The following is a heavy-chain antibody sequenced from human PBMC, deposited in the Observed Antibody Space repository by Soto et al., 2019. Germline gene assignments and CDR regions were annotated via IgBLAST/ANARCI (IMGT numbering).Heavy chain of an antibody. CDR2: IWYDGSNK. CDR1: GFTFSSYG. J-gene: IGHJ3*02. CDR3: ARGMNDLWAFDI. Sequence: QVQLVESGGGVVQPGRSLRLSCAASGFTFSSYGMHWVRQAPGKGLEWVAVIWYDGSNKYYADSVKGRFTISRDNSKNTLYLQMNSLRAEDTAVYYCARGMNDLWAFDIWGQGTMVTVSS. V-gene: IGHV3-33*01.